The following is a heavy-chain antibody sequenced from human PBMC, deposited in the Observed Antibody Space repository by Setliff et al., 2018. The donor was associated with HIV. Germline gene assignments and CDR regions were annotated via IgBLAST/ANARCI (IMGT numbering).Heavy chain of an antibody. V-gene: IGHV1-3*04. J-gene: IGHJ4*02. Sequence: ASVMVSCKASGYTFTSYAMHWVRQAPGQRLEWMGWINTGNGNTKYSQKFQGRVTITRDTSASTAYMDLSSLRSEDTAVYYCATYHYYDSSAYFIDLYYLDYWGQGTLVTVSS. CDR1: GYTFTSYA. CDR3: ATYHYYDSSAYFIDLYYLDY. CDR2: INTGNGNT. D-gene: IGHD3-22*01.